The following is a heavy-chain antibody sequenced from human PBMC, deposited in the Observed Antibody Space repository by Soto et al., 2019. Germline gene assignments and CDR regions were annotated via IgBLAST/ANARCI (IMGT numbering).Heavy chain of an antibody. CDR3: ARSIVVAARGYYYGMDV. CDR1: GFTFSSYG. D-gene: IGHD6-6*01. V-gene: IGHV3-33*01. Sequence: GGSLRLSCAASGFTFSSYGMHWVRQAPGKGLEWVAVIWYDGSNKYYADSVKGRFTISRDNSKNTLYLQMNSLRAEETAVYYCARSIVVAARGYYYGMDVWGQGTTVTVSS. J-gene: IGHJ6*02. CDR2: IWYDGSNK.